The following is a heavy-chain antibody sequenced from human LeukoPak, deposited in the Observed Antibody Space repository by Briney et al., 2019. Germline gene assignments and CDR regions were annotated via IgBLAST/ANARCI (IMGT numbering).Heavy chain of an antibody. CDR3: ARDPRWVIDAFDI. J-gene: IGHJ3*02. CDR2: IYYSGST. V-gene: IGHV4-39*07. D-gene: IGHD2-21*01. CDR1: GGSISSSSYY. Sequence: PSETLSLTCTVSGGSISSSSYYWGWIRQPPGKGLEWIGSIYYSGSTYYNPSLKSRVTISVDTSKNQFSLKLSSVTAADTAVYYCARDPRWVIDAFDIWGQGTMVTVSS.